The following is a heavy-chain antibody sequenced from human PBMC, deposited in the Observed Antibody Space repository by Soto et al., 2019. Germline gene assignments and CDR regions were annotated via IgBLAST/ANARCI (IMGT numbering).Heavy chain of an antibody. CDR1: GDSISNYY. V-gene: IGHV4-59*01. J-gene: IGHJ4*02. D-gene: IGHD3-16*01. CDR3: ARQYEVRIDY. CDR2: IHYSGST. Sequence: VQLQESGPGLVQPSETLSLTCTVSGDSISNYYWIWIRQPPGKGLEWIGYIHYSGSTSYNPSFKSRVTISVDSSKNQFSLKLSSVTAADTAIYYCARQYEVRIDYWGQGTLVTVSS.